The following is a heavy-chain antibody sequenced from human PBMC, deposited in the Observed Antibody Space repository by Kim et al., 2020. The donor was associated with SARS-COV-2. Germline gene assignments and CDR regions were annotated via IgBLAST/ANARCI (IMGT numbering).Heavy chain of an antibody. CDR3: AKETPAWARGTDY. CDR1: GFTFSSYA. V-gene: IGHV3-23*01. CDR2: IGGSGRST. J-gene: IGHJ4*02. Sequence: GGSLRLSCAASGFTFSSYAMSWVRQAPGKGLEWISAIGGSGRSTFYADSVKGRFTISRDNSKNTLYLQMNSLRAEDTAVYYCAKETPAWARGTDYWGQGTLVTVSS.